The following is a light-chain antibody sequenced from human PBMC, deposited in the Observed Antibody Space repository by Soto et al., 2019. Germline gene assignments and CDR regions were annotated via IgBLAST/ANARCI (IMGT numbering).Light chain of an antibody. CDR3: AAWDDTLSGVV. V-gene: IGLV1-47*01. J-gene: IGLJ3*02. CDR2: SND. CDR1: GSNVGGNY. Sequence: QSALTQPPSASGTPGQRVTISCSGSGSNVGGNYVYWYQQLPGTAPKLLIYSNDQRPSGVPDRISGSKSGTSASLAISGLRSVDEADYYCAAWDDTLSGVVFGGGTKLTVL.